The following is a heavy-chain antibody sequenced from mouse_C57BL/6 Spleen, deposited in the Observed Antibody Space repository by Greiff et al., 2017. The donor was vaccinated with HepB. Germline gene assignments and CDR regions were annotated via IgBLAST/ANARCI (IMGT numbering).Heavy chain of an antibody. CDR2: IDPSDSYT. CDR1: GYTFTSYW. J-gene: IGHJ1*03. V-gene: IGHV1-69*01. CDR3: ARWGTTVVAHWYFDV. D-gene: IGHD1-1*01. Sequence: QVQLQQPGAELVMPGASVKLSCKASGYTFTSYWMHWVKQRPGQGLEWIGEIDPSDSYTNYNQKFKGKSTLTVDKSSSTAYMQLSSLTSEDSAVYYCARWGTTVVAHWYFDVWGTGTTVTFSS.